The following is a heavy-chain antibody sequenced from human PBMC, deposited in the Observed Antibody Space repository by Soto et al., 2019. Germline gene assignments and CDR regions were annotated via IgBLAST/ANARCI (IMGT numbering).Heavy chain of an antibody. J-gene: IGHJ6*02. CDR2: ISAYNGNT. CDR3: AKDYYGCGSYYNPPEQNYSVMNV. V-gene: IGHV1-18*04. D-gene: IGHD3-10*01. CDR1: GYTFTSYG. Sequence: ASVKVSCKASGYTFTSYGISWVRQAPGQGLEWMGWISAYNGNTNYAQKLQGRDTMTTDTSTSTAYMELRSLRSDDTAVYYCAKDYYGCGSYYNPPEQNYSVMNVGAQGTTVTVSS.